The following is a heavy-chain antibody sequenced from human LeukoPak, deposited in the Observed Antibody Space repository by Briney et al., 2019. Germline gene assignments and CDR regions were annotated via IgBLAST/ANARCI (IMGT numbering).Heavy chain of an antibody. D-gene: IGHD4-17*01. CDR1: GGTFSSYA. V-gene: IGHV1-69*13. CDR3: ARVAAAEEYYGDYGWFDP. CDR2: IIPIFGTA. J-gene: IGHJ5*02. Sequence: ASVKVSCKASGGTFSSYAISWVRQAPGQGLEWMGGIIPIFGTANYAQKFQGRVTITADESTSTAYMELSSLRSEDTAVYYCARVAAAEEYYGDYGWFDPWGQGTLVTVSS.